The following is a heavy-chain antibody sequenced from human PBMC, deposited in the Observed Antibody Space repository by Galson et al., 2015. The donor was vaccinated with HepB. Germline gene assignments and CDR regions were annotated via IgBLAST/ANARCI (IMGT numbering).Heavy chain of an antibody. Sequence: SLRLSCAASGFTFSSYWMSWVRQAPGKGLEWVANIKPDGTEKFYVDSLKGRFTISRDNAKNSLYLQINSPRVEDTAVYYCARGDYDDSSGYYTDAFDTWGQGTMVTVSS. CDR1: GFTFSSYW. CDR2: IKPDGTEK. D-gene: IGHD3-22*01. V-gene: IGHV3-7*01. CDR3: ARGDYDDSSGYYTDAFDT. J-gene: IGHJ3*02.